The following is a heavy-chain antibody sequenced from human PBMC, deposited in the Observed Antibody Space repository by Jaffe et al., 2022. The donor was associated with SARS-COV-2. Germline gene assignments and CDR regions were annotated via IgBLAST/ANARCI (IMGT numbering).Heavy chain of an antibody. CDR1: GGSISSSSYY. Sequence: QLQLQESGPGLVKPSETLSLTCTVSGGSISSSSYYWGWIRQPPGKGLEWIGSIYYSGSTYYNPSLKSRVTISVDTSKNQFSLKLSSVTAADTAVYYCARHRITIFGVVINPFGYWGQGTLVTVSS. D-gene: IGHD3-3*01. CDR3: ARHRITIFGVVINPFGY. V-gene: IGHV4-39*01. CDR2: IYYSGST. J-gene: IGHJ4*02.